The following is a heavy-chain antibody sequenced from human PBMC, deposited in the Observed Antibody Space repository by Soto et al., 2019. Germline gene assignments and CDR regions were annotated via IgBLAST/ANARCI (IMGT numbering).Heavy chain of an antibody. CDR3: ARNHYCSSNSCYYGPYCYGMDA. CDR2: INAGNGNT. J-gene: IGHJ6*02. D-gene: IGHD2-2*01. V-gene: IGHV1-3*01. Sequence: ASVKVSCKASGYTFTSYAMHWVRQAPGQRLEWMGWINAGNGNTKYSQKFQGRVTITRDTSASTAYMELSSLRSEDTAVYYCARNHYCSSNSCYYGPYCYGMDAWGQGTTVTVSS. CDR1: GYTFTSYA.